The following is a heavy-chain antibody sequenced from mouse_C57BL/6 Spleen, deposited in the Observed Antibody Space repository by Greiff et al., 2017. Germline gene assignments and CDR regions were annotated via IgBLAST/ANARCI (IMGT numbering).Heavy chain of an antibody. D-gene: IGHD3-2*02. Sequence: QVQLQQPGAELVKPGASVKLSCKASGYTFTSYWMQWVKQRPGQGLEWIGEIDPSDSYTNYNQKFKGKATLTVDTSSSTAYMQLSRLTSEDSAVYYCALDSSGFDYWGQGTTLTVSS. CDR1: GYTFTSYW. CDR2: IDPSDSYT. J-gene: IGHJ2*01. CDR3: ALDSSGFDY. V-gene: IGHV1-50*01.